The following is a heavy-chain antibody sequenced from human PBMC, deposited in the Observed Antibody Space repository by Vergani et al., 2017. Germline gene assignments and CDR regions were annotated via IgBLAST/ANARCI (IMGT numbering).Heavy chain of an antibody. J-gene: IGHJ4*02. D-gene: IGHD4-11*01. Sequence: EVQLVESGGGLVQPGGSLRLSCAASGFTFSSYDMHWVRQATGKGLEWVSAIGTAGDTYYPGSVKGRFTISRENAKNTLYLQMNSLRAEDTAVYYCAKGSNGYYFDYWGQGTLVTVSS. CDR3: AKGSNGYYFDY. CDR1: GFTFSSYD. V-gene: IGHV3-13*01. CDR2: IGTAGDT.